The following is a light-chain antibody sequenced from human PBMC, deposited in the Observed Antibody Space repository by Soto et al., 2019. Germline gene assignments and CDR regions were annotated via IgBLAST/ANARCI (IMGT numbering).Light chain of an antibody. V-gene: IGKV3-20*01. Sequence: EIVLTQSPGTLSLSPGERATLSCRASQSLRSSYLAWYQQKPGQAPRLLIYGASSRATGIPDRFSGSGSGTDFTLTISRLEPEDFAVYYCQQYGSSPLTFGGGTKVDNK. CDR1: QSLRSSY. CDR3: QQYGSSPLT. J-gene: IGKJ4*01. CDR2: GAS.